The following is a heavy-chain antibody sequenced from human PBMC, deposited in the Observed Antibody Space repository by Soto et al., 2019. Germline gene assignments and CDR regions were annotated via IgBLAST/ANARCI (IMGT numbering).Heavy chain of an antibody. CDR1: GYTFTSYG. CDR2: ISAYNGNT. J-gene: IGHJ3*02. CDR3: ARRQNYDYIWGSYRSSAFDI. V-gene: IGHV1-18*01. D-gene: IGHD3-16*02. Sequence: ASVKVSCKASGYTFTSYGISWVRQAPGQGLEWMGWISAYNGNTNYAQKLQGRVTMTTDTSTSTAYMELRSLRSDDTAVYFCARRQNYDYIWGSYRSSAFDIWGQGTMVTVSS.